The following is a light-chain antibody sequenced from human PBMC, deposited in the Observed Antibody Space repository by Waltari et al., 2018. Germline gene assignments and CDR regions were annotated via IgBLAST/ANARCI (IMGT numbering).Light chain of an antibody. CDR1: QNVGKNY. Sequence: EILLTQSPGTLSSSPGDRATLSCRASQNVGKNYLGWYQQRPGQPPRLLIFGASNRATGIPDRFSGSGSGTDFTLTISRLESEDFAVYFCQQYASPPITFGQGTRLE. V-gene: IGKV3-20*01. CDR3: QQYASPPIT. J-gene: IGKJ5*01. CDR2: GAS.